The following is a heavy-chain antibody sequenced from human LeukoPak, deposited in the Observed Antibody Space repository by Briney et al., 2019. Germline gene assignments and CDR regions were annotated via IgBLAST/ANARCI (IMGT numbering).Heavy chain of an antibody. J-gene: IGHJ3*02. CDR3: SRAPVRRYDILTGYFRAFDI. CDR1: GYTFTSYY. Sequence: ASVKVSCKASGYTFTSYYMHWVRQAPGQGLEWMGIINPSGRSTSYAQKFQGRVTMTRDTSTSTVYMELSSLRSEDTAVYYCSRAPVRRYDILTGYFRAFDIWGQGTMVTVSS. D-gene: IGHD3-9*01. CDR2: INPSGRST. V-gene: IGHV1-46*03.